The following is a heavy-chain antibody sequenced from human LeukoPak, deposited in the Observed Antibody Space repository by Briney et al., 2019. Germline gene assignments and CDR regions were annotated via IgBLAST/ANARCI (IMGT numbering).Heavy chain of an antibody. D-gene: IGHD6-19*01. CDR1: GYTFTSYY. V-gene: IGHV1-46*01. CDR2: INPSGGST. CDR3: ARDSSGWHPFDY. Sequence: ASVKVSCKASGYTFTSYYMHWVRQAPGQGLEWMGIINPSGGSTSYAQKFQGRVTMTRDTSTSTVYMELSSLRSEDTAVYYCARDSSGWHPFDYWGQGTLVTASS. J-gene: IGHJ4*02.